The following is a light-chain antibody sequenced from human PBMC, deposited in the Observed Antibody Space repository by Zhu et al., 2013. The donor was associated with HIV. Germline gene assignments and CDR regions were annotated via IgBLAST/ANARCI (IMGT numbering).Light chain of an antibody. J-gene: IGKJ4*01. Sequence: DIQMTQSPSSLSASVGDRVTITCRASQSIGRYLNWYQQKPEKAPNLLIYAASSLQSGVPSRFSGIGSGTHFSLTISSLQPEDSATYYCQQSYSTPVFGGGTKV. CDR2: AAS. V-gene: IGKV1-39*01. CDR3: QQSYSTPV. CDR1: QSIGRY.